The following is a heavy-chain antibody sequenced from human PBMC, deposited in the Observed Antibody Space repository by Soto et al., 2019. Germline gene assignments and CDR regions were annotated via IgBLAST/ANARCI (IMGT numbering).Heavy chain of an antibody. D-gene: IGHD2-2*01. Sequence: PSETLSLTCTVSGGSISSGGYYWSWIRQHPGKGLEWIGYIYYSGSTYYNPSLKSRVTISVDTSKNQFSLKLSSVTAADTAVYYCARGAPGTYCSSTSCLDNLDVWGQGTTVTVSS. CDR3: ARGAPGTYCSSTSCLDNLDV. J-gene: IGHJ6*02. CDR2: IYYSGST. V-gene: IGHV4-31*03. CDR1: GGSISSGGYY.